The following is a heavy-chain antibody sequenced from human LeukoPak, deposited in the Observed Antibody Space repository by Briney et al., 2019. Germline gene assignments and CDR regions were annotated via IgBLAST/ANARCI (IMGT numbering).Heavy chain of an antibody. D-gene: IGHD1-26*01. J-gene: IGHJ3*02. CDR3: AKDREGRGSYGGGAFDI. Sequence: GGSLRLSCAASGFTFSSYSMNWVRQAPGKGLEWVSYISSSSSTIYYADSVKGRFTISRDDSKNTLYLQMDSLRAEDTAVYYCAKDREGRGSYGGGAFDIWGQGTMVTVSS. CDR2: ISSSSSTI. CDR1: GFTFSSYS. V-gene: IGHV3-48*01.